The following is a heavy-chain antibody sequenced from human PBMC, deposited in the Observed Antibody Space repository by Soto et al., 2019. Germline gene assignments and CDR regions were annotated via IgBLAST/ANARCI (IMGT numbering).Heavy chain of an antibody. V-gene: IGHV1-3*01. CDR3: ARDSPLLYCFGVVIILDCYGTDV. D-gene: IGHD3-3*01. J-gene: IGHJ6*02. CDR2: INAGNGNT. CDR1: GYTFTSYA. Sequence: GASVKVSCKASGYTFTSYAMHWVRQAPGQKLEWMGWINAGNGNTKYSQKFQGRVTITRDTSASTAYMELSSLRSEDTAVYYCARDSPLLYCFGVVIILDCYGTDVWGQGTTVTVSS.